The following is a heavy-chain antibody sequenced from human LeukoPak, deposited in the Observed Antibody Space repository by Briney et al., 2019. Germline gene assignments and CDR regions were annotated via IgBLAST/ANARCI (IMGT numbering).Heavy chain of an antibody. J-gene: IGHJ4*02. V-gene: IGHV3-23*01. D-gene: IGHD1-1*01. CDR2: ISGSGDST. CDR3: AKGNWLDY. Sequence: GGSLRLSCAASGFTFSSYGMHWVRQAPGKGLEWVSVISGSGDSTYYADSVKGRFTISRDNSKNTLYLQMNSLRADDTAVYYCAKGNWLDYWGQGTLVIVSS. CDR1: GFTFSSYG.